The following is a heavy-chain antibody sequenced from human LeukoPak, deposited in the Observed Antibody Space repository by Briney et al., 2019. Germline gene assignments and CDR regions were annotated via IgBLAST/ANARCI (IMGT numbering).Heavy chain of an antibody. Sequence: SETLSLTCAVSGGSFSGYYWSWIRQPPGKGLEWIGEINHSGSTNYNPSLKSRVTISVDTSKNQFSLKLSSVTAADTAVYYCARGDYRSMVRGVIDYYFDYWGQGTLVTVSS. V-gene: IGHV4-34*01. D-gene: IGHD3-10*01. J-gene: IGHJ4*02. CDR2: INHSGST. CDR1: GGSFSGYY. CDR3: ARGDYRSMVRGVIDYYFDY.